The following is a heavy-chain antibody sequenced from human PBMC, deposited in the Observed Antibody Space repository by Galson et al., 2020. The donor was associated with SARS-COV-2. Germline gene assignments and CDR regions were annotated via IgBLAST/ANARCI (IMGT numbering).Heavy chain of an antibody. D-gene: IGHD3-22*01. CDR1: GGSISSSNYY. CDR2: IYNSGST. V-gene: IGHV4-31*03. CDR3: ASDRGTYYYETIGYYYGEAFDI. J-gene: IGHJ3*02. Sequence: SETLSLTCTVSGGSISSSNYYWSWVRQHPGTELEWIGYIYNSGSTYYNSSLKSRITMSVDTSKNQFSLKLNSVTAAVTAVYYCASDRGTYYYETIGYYYGEAFDIWGQGTMVTVSS.